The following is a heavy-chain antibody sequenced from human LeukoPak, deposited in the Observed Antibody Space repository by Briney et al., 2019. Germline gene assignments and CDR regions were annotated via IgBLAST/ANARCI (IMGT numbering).Heavy chain of an antibody. J-gene: IGHJ4*02. CDR1: GGSISSGSYY. D-gene: IGHD6-13*01. V-gene: IGHV4-61*02. CDR3: ASGSSWDY. Sequence: PSQTLSLTCTVSGGSISSGSYYWSWIRQPAGKGLEWIGRIYTSGCTNYNPSLKSRVTISVDTSKNQFSLKLSSVTAADTAVYYCASGSSWDYWGQGTLVTVSS. CDR2: IYTSGCT.